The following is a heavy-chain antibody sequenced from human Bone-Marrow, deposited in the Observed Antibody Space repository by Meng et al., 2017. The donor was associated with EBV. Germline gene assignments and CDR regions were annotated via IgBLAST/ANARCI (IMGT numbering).Heavy chain of an antibody. D-gene: IGHD2-2*01. CDR3: ARAGGCSTTSCPSGYFDP. CDR2: LIPKSGVP. V-gene: IGHV1-69*01. J-gene: IGHJ5*02. Sequence: QVQLVQDGDEVKKPGSSGKVSCKTSGGTFSSYAVSWVRQAPGQGLEWMGGLIPKSGVPYFARKFQGRLTITADESTSTHYMDLTSLRSEDTAVYYCARAGGCSTTSCPSGYFDPWGQGTLVTVSS. CDR1: GGTFSSYA.